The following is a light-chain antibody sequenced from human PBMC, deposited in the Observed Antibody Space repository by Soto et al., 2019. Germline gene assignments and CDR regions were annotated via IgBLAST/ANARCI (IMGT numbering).Light chain of an antibody. V-gene: IGKV3-20*01. Sequence: PGERATLSCRASQDVASTYLAWYQQKPGQAPRLLIYGASGRAAGVAERFSGSGSGTQFTLTISRLEPEDFTVYYCQHYGISPPITFGQGTRLEIK. J-gene: IGKJ5*01. CDR3: QHYGISPPIT. CDR2: GAS. CDR1: QDVASTY.